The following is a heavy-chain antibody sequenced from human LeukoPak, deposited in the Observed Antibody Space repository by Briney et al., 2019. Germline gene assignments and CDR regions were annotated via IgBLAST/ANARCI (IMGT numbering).Heavy chain of an antibody. V-gene: IGHV1-69*01. CDR1: GGTFRRFA. J-gene: IGHJ4*02. D-gene: IGHD5-24*01. Sequence: GASVKVSCKPSGGTFRRFAISWVRQAPGRGLEWMGGIFPIFGTPNYPQKFQGRVTITADESTSTAYMELMSLRSEDTAVYYCASPPLRDGYDYGTYYFDHWGQGTLVTVSS. CDR3: ASPPLRDGYDYGTYYFDH. CDR2: IFPIFGTP.